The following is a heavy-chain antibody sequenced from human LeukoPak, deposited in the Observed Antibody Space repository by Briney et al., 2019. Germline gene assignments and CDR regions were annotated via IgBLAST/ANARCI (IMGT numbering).Heavy chain of an antibody. D-gene: IGHD3-22*01. CDR2: ISSYNCNT. CDR3: ARVYTRGYQQSAQLHYSFDY. Sequence: ASVKVSCKASGYTFTSYGISWVRQAPGQGLEWMGWISSYNCNTNYAQKLQGRVSMTTDASTRTAYMELRSLRSDDTAVYYCARVYTRGYQQSAQLHYSFDYWGQGTLVTVSS. V-gene: IGHV1-18*01. CDR1: GYTFTSYG. J-gene: IGHJ4*02.